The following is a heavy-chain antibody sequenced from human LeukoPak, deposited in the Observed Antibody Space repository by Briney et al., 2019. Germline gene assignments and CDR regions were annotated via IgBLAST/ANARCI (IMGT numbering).Heavy chain of an antibody. D-gene: IGHD2-15*01. CDR3: AKNVPGRAIDY. CDR2: IGTGDDR. CDR1: RFTFSTYW. J-gene: IGHJ4*02. V-gene: IGHV3-23*01. Sequence: GGSLRLSCSASRFTFSTYWMSWVRQAPGKGLEWVSTIGTGDDRYYTDSVKGRFTISRDNSKNTLYLQMSSLRAEDTAVYYCAKNVPGRAIDYWGQGTLVTVSS.